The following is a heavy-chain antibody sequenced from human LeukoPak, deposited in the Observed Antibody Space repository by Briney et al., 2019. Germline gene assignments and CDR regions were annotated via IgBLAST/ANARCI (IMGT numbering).Heavy chain of an antibody. D-gene: IGHD2-15*01. CDR1: GYTFTSYA. V-gene: IGHV7-4-1*02. J-gene: IGHJ6*03. CDR2: INTNTGNP. CDR3: ASSIRYCSGGSCYPSEYYYYYMDV. Sequence: ASVTVSCKASGYTFTSYAMNWVRQAPGQGLEWMGWINTNTGNPTYAQGFTGRFVFSLDTSVSTAYLQISSLKAEDTAVYYCASSIRYCSGGSCYPSEYYYYYMDVWGKGTTVTVSS.